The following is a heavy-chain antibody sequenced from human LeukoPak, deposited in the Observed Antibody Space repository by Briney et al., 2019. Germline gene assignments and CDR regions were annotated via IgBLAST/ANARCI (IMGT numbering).Heavy chain of an antibody. V-gene: IGHV3-30*02. D-gene: IGHD6-6*01. CDR1: GFTVSSNY. CDR2: IRYDGSNK. J-gene: IGHJ4*02. Sequence: GESLKISCAASGFTVSSNYMSWVRQAPGKGLEWVTFIRYDGSNKYYAESVKGRFTISRDNSKNTLYLQMNSLRAEDTAVYYCAKAIHSSSSGVVDYWGQGTLVTVSS. CDR3: AKAIHSSSSGVVDY.